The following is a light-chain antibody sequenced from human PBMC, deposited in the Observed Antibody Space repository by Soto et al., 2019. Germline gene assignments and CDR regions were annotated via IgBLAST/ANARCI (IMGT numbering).Light chain of an antibody. Sequence: VMTQSPATLSVSPGGRATLSCGASQSVSSNLAWYQQKPGQAPRLLIYAASARATGVPARFSGSGSGTKFTLTISSLQSEDFAVYYCQQYANWWTFGQGTKVDIK. CDR3: QQYANWWT. J-gene: IGKJ1*01. CDR1: QSVSSN. CDR2: AAS. V-gene: IGKV3-15*01.